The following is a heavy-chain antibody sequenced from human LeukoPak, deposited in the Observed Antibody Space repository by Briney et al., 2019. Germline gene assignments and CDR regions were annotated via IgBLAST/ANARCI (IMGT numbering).Heavy chain of an antibody. D-gene: IGHD1-26*01. V-gene: IGHV3-64*01. CDR3: ARDGGGSYYEGYFDY. CDR2: ISSNGGST. Sequence: GGSLRLSCAASGFTFSSYAMSWVRQAPGKGLEYVSAISSNGGSTYYANSVKGRFTISRDNSKNTLYLQMGSLRAEDMAVYYCARDGGGSYYEGYFDYWGQGTLVTVSS. CDR1: GFTFSSYA. J-gene: IGHJ4*02.